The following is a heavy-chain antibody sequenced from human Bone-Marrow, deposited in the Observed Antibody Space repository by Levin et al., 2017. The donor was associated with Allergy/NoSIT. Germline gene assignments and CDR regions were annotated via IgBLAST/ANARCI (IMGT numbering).Heavy chain of an antibody. CDR3: AREDATGSFSLD. Sequence: SETLSLTCTVSGYSISSGYYWGWIRQPPGKGLEWIGIIYNSGSSYYNPSLKSRVTISVDTSKNQFSLKLSSVTAADRAVYYCAREDATGSFSLDWGQGIPVTVSS. J-gene: IGHJ4*02. CDR2: IYNSGSS. V-gene: IGHV4-38-2*02. D-gene: IGHD3-10*01. CDR1: GYSISSGYY.